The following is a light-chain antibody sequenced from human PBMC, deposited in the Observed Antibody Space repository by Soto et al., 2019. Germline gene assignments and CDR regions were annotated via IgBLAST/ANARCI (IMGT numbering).Light chain of an antibody. CDR2: EVT. CDR3: SSYTASTTLYV. Sequence: QPALTQPASVSGSPGQSITISCTGTSSDIGDYNYVSWYQQHPGKAPKLIIYEVTNRPSGVSNRFSASKSGNTASLTISGLQAEDEADYYCSSYTASTTLYVFGTGTKLTVL. J-gene: IGLJ1*01. CDR1: SSDIGDYNY. V-gene: IGLV2-14*01.